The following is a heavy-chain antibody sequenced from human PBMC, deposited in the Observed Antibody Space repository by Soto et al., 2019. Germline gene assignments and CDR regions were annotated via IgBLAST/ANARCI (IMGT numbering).Heavy chain of an antibody. CDR2: ISYDGSNK. Sequence: GGSLRLSCAASGFTFSSYAMHWVRQAPGKGLEWVAVISYDGSNKYYADSVKGRFTISRDNSKNTLYLQMNSLRAEDTAVYYCARERGSYAFDIWGQGTMVTVSS. J-gene: IGHJ3*02. CDR1: GFTFSSYA. V-gene: IGHV3-30*04. D-gene: IGHD1-26*01. CDR3: ARERGSYAFDI.